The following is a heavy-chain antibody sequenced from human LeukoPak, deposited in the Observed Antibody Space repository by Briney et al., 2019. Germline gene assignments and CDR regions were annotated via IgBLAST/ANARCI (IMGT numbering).Heavy chain of an antibody. J-gene: IGHJ4*02. CDR2: IIPIFGTA. D-gene: IGHD6-13*01. CDR1: GGTFSSYA. CDR3: ARDRGDSSSWYYFDY. Sequence: ASVKVSCKASGGTFSSYAISWVRQAPGQGLEWMGGIIPIFGTANYAQKFQGRVTITADESTSTAYMELSSLRSEDTAVYYCARDRGDSSSWYYFDYWGRGPLVTVSS. V-gene: IGHV1-69*13.